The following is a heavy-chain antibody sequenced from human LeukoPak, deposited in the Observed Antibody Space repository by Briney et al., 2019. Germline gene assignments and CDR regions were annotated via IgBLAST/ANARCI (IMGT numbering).Heavy chain of an antibody. Sequence: SETLSLTCAVYGGSFSGYYWSWIRQPPGKGLEWIGEINHSGSTNYNPSLKSRVTISVDTSKNQFSLKLSSVTAADTAVYYCVRARYSYGFDYWGQGTLVTVSS. J-gene: IGHJ4*02. CDR2: INHSGST. V-gene: IGHV4-34*01. CDR1: GGSFSGYY. CDR3: VRARYSYGFDY. D-gene: IGHD5-18*01.